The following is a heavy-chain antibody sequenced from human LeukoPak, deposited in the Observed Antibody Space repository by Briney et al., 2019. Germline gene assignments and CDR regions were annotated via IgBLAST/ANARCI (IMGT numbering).Heavy chain of an antibody. CDR2: IDSDGSKT. J-gene: IGHJ4*03. CDR1: GFTFSSHL. Sequence: GGSLRLSCVASGFTFSSHLMHWVRQVPGKGLVWVSRIDSDGSKTDYADSVKGRFTFSRDNARNTLYLQMNSLRAEDTAVYYCGRISSGYFGFIDHWGQGTLVTVSS. V-gene: IGHV3-74*01. CDR3: GRISSGYFGFIDH. D-gene: IGHD3-22*01.